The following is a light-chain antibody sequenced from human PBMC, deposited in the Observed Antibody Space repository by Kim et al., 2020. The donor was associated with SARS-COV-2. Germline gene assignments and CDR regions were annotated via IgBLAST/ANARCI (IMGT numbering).Light chain of an antibody. CDR3: SSYTSSSTWV. CDR2: DVS. V-gene: IGLV2-14*03. CDR1: SSDVGGYNY. Sequence: QSALTQPASVSGSPGQSITISCTGTSSDVGGYNYVSWYQQHPAKAPKLMIYDVSNRPSGVSNRFSGSKSGNTASLTISGLQVEDEADYYCSSYTSSSTWVFGGGTQLTVL. J-gene: IGLJ3*02.